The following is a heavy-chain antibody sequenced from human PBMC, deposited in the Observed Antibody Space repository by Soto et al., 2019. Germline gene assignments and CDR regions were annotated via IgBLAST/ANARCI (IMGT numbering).Heavy chain of an antibody. V-gene: IGHV3-21*01. J-gene: IGHJ4*02. Sequence: GGSLRLSCAACVFTFSSYSMNWVRQAPGKWLEWFSSISISSSYIXXADSVKGRXTISRYNSKNSXYLQRXSLRAEDTAVYYCARDLAGPFDYWCQGTLVTVSS. CDR1: VFTFSSYS. D-gene: IGHD6-19*01. CDR2: ISISSSYI. CDR3: ARDLAGPFDY.